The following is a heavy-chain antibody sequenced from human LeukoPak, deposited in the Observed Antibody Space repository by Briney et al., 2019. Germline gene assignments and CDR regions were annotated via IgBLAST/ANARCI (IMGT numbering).Heavy chain of an antibody. CDR3: AREPRPYYYDSSGYYYPFDY. CDR2: IIPIFGIA. D-gene: IGHD3-22*01. J-gene: IGHJ4*02. CDR1: GGTFSSYA. V-gene: IGHV1-69*04. Sequence: SVKVSCKASGGTFSSYAISWVRQAPGQGLEWMGRIIPIFGIANYAQKFQGRVTITADKSTSTAYMELSSLRSEDTAVYYCAREPRPYYYDSSGYYYPFDYWGQGTLVTVSS.